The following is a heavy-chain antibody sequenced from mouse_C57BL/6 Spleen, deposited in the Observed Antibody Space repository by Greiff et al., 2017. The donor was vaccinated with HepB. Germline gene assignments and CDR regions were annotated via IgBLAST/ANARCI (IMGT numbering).Heavy chain of an antibody. CDR1: GFTFSSYG. J-gene: IGHJ3*01. D-gene: IGHD2-4*01. CDR3: ARHYDYGGFAY. CDR2: ISSGGSYT. Sequence: DVMLVESGGDLVKPGGSLKLSCAASGFTFSSYGMSWVRQTPDKRLEWVATISSGGSYTYYPDSVKGRFTISRDNAKNTLYLQMSSLKSEDTAMYYCARHYDYGGFAYWGQGTLVTVSA. V-gene: IGHV5-6*02.